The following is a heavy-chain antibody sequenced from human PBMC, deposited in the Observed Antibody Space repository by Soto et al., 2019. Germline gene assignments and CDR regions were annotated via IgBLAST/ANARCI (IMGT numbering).Heavy chain of an antibody. CDR3: ARALLGYCSGGSCYTNFDY. J-gene: IGHJ4*02. D-gene: IGHD2-15*01. Sequence: QVQLVQSGAEVKKPGSSVKVSCKASGGTFSSYTISWVRQAPGQGLEWMGRIIPILGIANYAQKFQGRVTITADKSTSTAYMELSSLRSEDMAVYYCARALLGYCSGGSCYTNFDYWGQGTLVTVSS. V-gene: IGHV1-69*02. CDR1: GGTFSSYT. CDR2: IIPILGIA.